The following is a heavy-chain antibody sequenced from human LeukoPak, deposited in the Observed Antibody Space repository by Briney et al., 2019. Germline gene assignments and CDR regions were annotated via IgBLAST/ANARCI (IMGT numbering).Heavy chain of an antibody. J-gene: IGHJ6*02. Sequence: GGPLRLSCAASGFTFSDWSMSWIRQAPGKGLEWVSYITTSSSYTNYADSVKGRFTISRDNAKSSLYLQMNSLRAEDTAVYCCARGHYGMDVWGQGTTVTVSS. CDR1: GFTFSDWS. V-gene: IGHV3-11*06. CDR2: ITTSSSYT. CDR3: ARGHYGMDV.